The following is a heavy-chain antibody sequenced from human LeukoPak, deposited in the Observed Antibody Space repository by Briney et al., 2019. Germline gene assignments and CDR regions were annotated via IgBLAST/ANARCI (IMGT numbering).Heavy chain of an antibody. V-gene: IGHV1-3*01. Sequence: GASVKVCCKASGYTFTSYAMHWVRQAHGQRLELMGWINAGNGNTKFSQKFQGRVTITRHTSASTAYMQLSSLRSEDTAVYYCARDRGYSDGSSDIWGQGTMVTVSS. D-gene: IGHD5-18*01. J-gene: IGHJ3*02. CDR3: ARDRGYSDGSSDI. CDR2: INAGNGNT. CDR1: GYTFTSYA.